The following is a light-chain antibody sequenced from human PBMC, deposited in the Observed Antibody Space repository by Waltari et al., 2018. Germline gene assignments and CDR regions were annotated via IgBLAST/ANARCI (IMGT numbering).Light chain of an antibody. CDR3: QSYDSSLSGSV. CDR1: SSNIGAGDD. J-gene: IGLJ3*02. Sequence: QSVLTQPPSVSGAPGQRVTISCTWSSSNIGAGDDFHWYQQLPGTAPKLLIYGNSNRPSGVPDRFSGSKSGTSASLAITGLQAEDEADYYCQSYDSSLSGSVFGGGTKLTVL. CDR2: GNS. V-gene: IGLV1-40*01.